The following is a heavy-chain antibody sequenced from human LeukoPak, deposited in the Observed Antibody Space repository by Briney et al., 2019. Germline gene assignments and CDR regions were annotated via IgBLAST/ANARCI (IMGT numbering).Heavy chain of an antibody. CDR1: GGTFSSYA. CDR3: ARDWNQIYLGNYYYYMDV. V-gene: IGHV1-69*05. J-gene: IGHJ6*03. D-gene: IGHD1-1*01. CDR2: IIPIFGTA. Sequence: SVKVSCKASGGTFSSYAISWVRQAPGQGLEWMGRIIPIFGTANYAQKFQGRVTITTDESTSTAYMELSNLRSEDTAVYYCARDWNQIYLGNYYYYMDVWGKGTTVTVSS.